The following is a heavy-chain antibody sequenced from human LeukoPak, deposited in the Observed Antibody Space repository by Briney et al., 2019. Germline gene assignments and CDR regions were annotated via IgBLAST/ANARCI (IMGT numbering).Heavy chain of an antibody. CDR1: GGSISSYY. CDR3: ARRTVTTFRDYFDY. CDR2: IYYSGST. Sequence: SETLSLTCTVSGGSISSYYWSWIRQPPGKGLEWIAYIYYSGSTNYSPSLKSRVIISVDTSKNQFSLKLTSVTAADTAVYYCARRTVTTFRDYFDYWGQGTLVTVS. D-gene: IGHD4-17*01. V-gene: IGHV4-59*08. J-gene: IGHJ4*02.